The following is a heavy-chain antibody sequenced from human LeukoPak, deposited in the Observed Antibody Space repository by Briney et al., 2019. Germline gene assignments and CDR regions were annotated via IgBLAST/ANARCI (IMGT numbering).Heavy chain of an antibody. J-gene: IGHJ1*01. V-gene: IGHV4-59*01. CDR3: AQKAPYSPGYSQD. Sequence: PSETLSLTCTVPGGSITSYYWTWIRQPPGKGLEWIGYIYHSGTTNYNPSLKSRVTISVDTSKNQFSLKLSSVTAADTAVYYCAQKAPYSPGYSQDWGQGTLVTVSS. CDR2: IYHSGTT. CDR1: GGSITSYY. D-gene: IGHD2-15*01.